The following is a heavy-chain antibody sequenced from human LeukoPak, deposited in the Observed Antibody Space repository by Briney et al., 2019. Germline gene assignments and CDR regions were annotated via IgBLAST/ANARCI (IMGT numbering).Heavy chain of an antibody. CDR1: GYTFTGYY. J-gene: IGHJ6*02. D-gene: IGHD5-24*01. CDR2: INPNSGDT. CDR3: ARDLDGYTSTRFGMDV. Sequence: GASVKVSGKASGYTFTGYYMHWVRQAPGQGLEWMGWINPNSGDTNYAQKFQGRVTMTRDTSISTAHMELSSLRSDDTAVYFCARDLDGYTSTRFGMDVWGQGTTVTVSS. V-gene: IGHV1-2*02.